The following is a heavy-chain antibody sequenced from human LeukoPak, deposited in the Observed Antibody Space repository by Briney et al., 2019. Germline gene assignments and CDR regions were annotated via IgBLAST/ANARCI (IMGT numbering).Heavy chain of an antibody. CDR2: ISYDGNNK. CDR3: ARGGIPTGPYYYFYYMDV. V-gene: IGHV3-30*01. J-gene: IGHJ6*03. CDR1: GFTFSRNV. D-gene: IGHD3-10*01. Sequence: GGSLRLSCVASGFTFSRNVMHWVRQAPGKGLEWVATISYDGNNKFHSDSVKGRFTISRDNSRNTLYLQMNSLRGEDAAVYSCARGGIPTGPYYYFYYMDVWGNGTAVTVSS.